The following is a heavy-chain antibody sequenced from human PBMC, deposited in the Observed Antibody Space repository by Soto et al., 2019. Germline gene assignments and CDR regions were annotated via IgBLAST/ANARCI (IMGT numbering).Heavy chain of an antibody. CDR1: GYTFDNYD. J-gene: IGHJ5*02. Sequence: GASVKVSCKASGYTFDNYDINWVRQVTGQGLEWIGLMNPNSGNTDFAQKFQGRVSMTRNTSINTAYMELSSLRSEDTAVYYCARSNSFWTASYTEAVDWFDPWGQGTLVTVSS. CDR2: MNPNSGNT. V-gene: IGHV1-8*01. D-gene: IGHD3-3*01. CDR3: ARSNSFWTASYTEAVDWFDP.